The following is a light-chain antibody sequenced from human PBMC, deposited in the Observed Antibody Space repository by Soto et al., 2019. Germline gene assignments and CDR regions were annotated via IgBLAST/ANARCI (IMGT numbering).Light chain of an antibody. CDR2: DGS. CDR1: QDIKND. V-gene: IGKV1-6*01. CDR3: QQYHTWPIT. J-gene: IGKJ4*02. Sequence: IQQTQSPSSLPAPVGDRVTITCRASQDIKNDLGWYQQKPGQAPKLLIYDGSKLQTGIPARFSGSVSGTDFTLTISSLQPEDCAIYYCQQYHTWPITFGGGTKVDIK.